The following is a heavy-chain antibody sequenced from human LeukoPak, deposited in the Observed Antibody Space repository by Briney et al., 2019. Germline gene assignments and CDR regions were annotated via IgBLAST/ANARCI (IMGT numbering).Heavy chain of an antibody. D-gene: IGHD3-22*01. CDR1: GGTFSSYA. V-gene: IGHV1-69*06. CDR3: ARNYYDSSGYYLENFDY. J-gene: IGHJ4*02. Sequence: SVKVSCKASGGTFSSYAISWVRQAPGQGLEWMGGIIPIFGTANYAQKFQGRVTITADKSTSTAYMELSSLRSEDTAVYYCARNYYDSSGYYLENFDYWGQGTLVTVSS. CDR2: IIPIFGTA.